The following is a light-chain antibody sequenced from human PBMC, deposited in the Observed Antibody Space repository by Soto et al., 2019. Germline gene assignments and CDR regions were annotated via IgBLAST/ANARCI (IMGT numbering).Light chain of an antibody. CDR2: EVN. J-gene: IGLJ2*01. CDR3: SSFTTIGTVI. V-gene: IGLV2-14*01. CDR1: DNVSGSYLY. Sequence: QSALTQPASVSGSPGQSITISCTGTDNVSGSYLYVSWFQQHPGKAPKVVIFEVNNRPAGISDRFSGSKSGNTASLTISGLQPEDEANYVCSSFTTIGTVIFGGGTKLTVL.